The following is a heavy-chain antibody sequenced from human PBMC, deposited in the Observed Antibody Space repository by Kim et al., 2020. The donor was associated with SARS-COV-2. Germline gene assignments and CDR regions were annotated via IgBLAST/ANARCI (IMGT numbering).Heavy chain of an antibody. J-gene: IGHJ4*02. D-gene: IGHD3-3*01. CDR2: IYYSGNT. CDR3: ARAPNDFWSGYPYYFDY. Sequence: ETLSLTCTVSGGSVSSGSYFWSWIRQPPGKGLEWIGYIYYSGNTNYNPPLKSRVTMSVDTSKNQFSLKLRSVTAADTAVYYCARAPNDFWSGYPYYFDYWGQGTLVTVSS. CDR1: GGSVSSGSYF. V-gene: IGHV4-61*01.